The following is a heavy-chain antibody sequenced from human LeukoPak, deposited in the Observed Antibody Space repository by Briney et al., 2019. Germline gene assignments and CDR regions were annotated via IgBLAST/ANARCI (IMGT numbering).Heavy chain of an antibody. CDR3: ASTPSSSSFDY. Sequence: PGGSLRLSCAASGFTFNTYSMNWVRQAPGKGLEWVSAISGSGGSTYYADSVKGRFTISRDNSKNTLYLQMNSLRAEDTAVYYCASTPSSSSFDYWGQGTLVTVSS. D-gene: IGHD6-6*01. CDR2: ISGSGGST. J-gene: IGHJ4*02. CDR1: GFTFNTYS. V-gene: IGHV3-23*01.